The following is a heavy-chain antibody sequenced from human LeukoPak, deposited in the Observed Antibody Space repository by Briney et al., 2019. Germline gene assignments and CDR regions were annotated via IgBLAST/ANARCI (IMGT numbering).Heavy chain of an antibody. V-gene: IGHV3-21*01. D-gene: IGHD4-17*01. Sequence: GGSLRLSCAASGFTFSTYSMNWVRRAPGKGLEWVSSISATGSYTYYADSVKGRFTISRDSAKSSLYLQMSSLRAEDTAVYYCARVGAYTDYAPDYGGQGTLVTVSS. CDR1: GFTFSTYS. J-gene: IGHJ4*02. CDR3: ARVGAYTDYAPDY. CDR2: ISATGSYT.